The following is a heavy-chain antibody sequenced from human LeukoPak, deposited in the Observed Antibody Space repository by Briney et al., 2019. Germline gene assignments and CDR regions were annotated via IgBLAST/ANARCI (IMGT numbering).Heavy chain of an antibody. CDR2: VHYSGST. CDR1: GGSISGYY. V-gene: IGHV4-59*01. D-gene: IGHD3-10*01. CDR3: ARYGSGSYSNRGFDY. J-gene: IGHJ4*02. Sequence: SETLSLTCTVSGGSISGYYWSWIRQPPGKGLEWIGYVHYSGSTSYNPSLKSRVTISVDTSKNPFSLKLSSVTAADTAVYYCARYGSGSYSNRGFDYWGQGTLVTVSS.